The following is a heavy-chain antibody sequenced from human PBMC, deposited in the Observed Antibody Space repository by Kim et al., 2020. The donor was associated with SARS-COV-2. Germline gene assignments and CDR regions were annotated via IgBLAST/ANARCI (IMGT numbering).Heavy chain of an antibody. Sequence: GGSLRLSCATSGFTFSSYAMHWVRQAPGKGLEWVAVISYDGSNKYYADSVKGRFTISRDNSKNTLYLQMNSLRAEDTAVYYCARVASGSYKGRFDYWGQG. CDR1: GFTFSSYA. J-gene: IGHJ4*02. D-gene: IGHD1-26*01. CDR2: ISYDGSNK. V-gene: IGHV3-30-3*01. CDR3: ARVASGSYKGRFDY.